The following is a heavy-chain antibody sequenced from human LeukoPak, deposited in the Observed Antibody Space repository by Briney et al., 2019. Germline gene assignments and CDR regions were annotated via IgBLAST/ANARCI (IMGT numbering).Heavy chain of an antibody. J-gene: IGHJ4*02. CDR1: GFTFSTNP. Sequence: PGGSLRLSCAASGFTFSTNPMSWFRQAPGKGLEWIGFISGGTTEYAASVKGRFTISRDDSTSIAYLQMNSLTTEDTAVYYCSRGSGWLSVYWGQGTLVTVSS. V-gene: IGHV3-49*03. D-gene: IGHD6-19*01. CDR2: ISGGTT. CDR3: SRGSGWLSVY.